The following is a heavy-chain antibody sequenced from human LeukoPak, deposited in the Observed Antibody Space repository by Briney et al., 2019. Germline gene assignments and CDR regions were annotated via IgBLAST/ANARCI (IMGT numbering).Heavy chain of an antibody. CDR1: GFTFSSYE. CDR3: AKDRCSNGVGCYYYYMDV. Sequence: PGGSLRLSCAASGFTFSSYEMNWVRQAPGKGLEWVSYISSSSSTIYYADSVKGRFTISRDNAKNSLYLQMDSLRAEDTAVYYCAKDRCSNGVGCYYYYMDVWGKGTTVTISS. CDR2: ISSSSSTI. D-gene: IGHD2-8*01. J-gene: IGHJ6*03. V-gene: IGHV3-48*03.